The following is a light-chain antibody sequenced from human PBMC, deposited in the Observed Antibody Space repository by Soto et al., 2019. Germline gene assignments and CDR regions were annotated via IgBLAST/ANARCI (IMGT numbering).Light chain of an antibody. CDR2: AAS. Sequence: DIQMTQSPSSLSASVGDRVTITCRASQSISSYLNWYQQKPGKAPKLLIYAASSLQSGVPSRFSGSGSGTDFTLTISSLQPEDFATYYCQQSHSTPQTFGQGTKV. V-gene: IGKV1-39*01. CDR1: QSISSY. J-gene: IGKJ1*01. CDR3: QQSHSTPQT.